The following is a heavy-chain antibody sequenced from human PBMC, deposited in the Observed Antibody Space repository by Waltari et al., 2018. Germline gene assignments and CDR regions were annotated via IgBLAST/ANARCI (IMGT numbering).Heavy chain of an antibody. D-gene: IGHD1-20*01. CDR3: TKDSRYNWNLLDFDY. Sequence: EVQLVESGGDLVQPGRSLRLSCAASGFTFDDYAMHWVRPAQGKGLEWVSGINWNSGSTGYADSVKGRFTISRDNAKNSLYLQMNSLRAEDTALYYCTKDSRYNWNLLDFDYWGQGTLVTVSS. CDR2: INWNSGST. CDR1: GFTFDDYA. J-gene: IGHJ4*02. V-gene: IGHV3-9*01.